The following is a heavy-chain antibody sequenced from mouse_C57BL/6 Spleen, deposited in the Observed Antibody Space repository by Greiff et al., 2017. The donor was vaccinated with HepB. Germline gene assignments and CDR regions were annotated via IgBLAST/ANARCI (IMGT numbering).Heavy chain of an antibody. V-gene: IGHV1-82*01. D-gene: IGHD2-3*01. CDR1: GYAFSSSW. J-gene: IGHJ3*01. CDR3: AKGAKIYDVYWFAY. CDR2: IYPGDGDT. Sequence: VQLQQSGPELVKPGASVKISCKASGYAFSSSWMNWVKQRPGKGLEWIGRIYPGDGDTNYNGKFKGKATLTADKSSSTAYMQLSSLTSEDSAVYFCAKGAKIYDVYWFAYWGQGTLVTVSA.